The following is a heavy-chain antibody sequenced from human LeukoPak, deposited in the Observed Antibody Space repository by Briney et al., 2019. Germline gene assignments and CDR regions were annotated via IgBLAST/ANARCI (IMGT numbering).Heavy chain of an antibody. CDR1: GYTFTSYG. V-gene: IGHV1-18*01. J-gene: IGHJ4*02. Sequence: ASVKVSCKASGYTFTSYGISWVRQAPGQGLEWMGWISAYNGNTNYAQKLQGRVTMTTDTSTSTAYMELRSLRSDDTAAYYCARGDMYYYDSSGYYPFDYWGQGTLVTVSS. CDR2: ISAYNGNT. D-gene: IGHD3-22*01. CDR3: ARGDMYYYDSSGYYPFDY.